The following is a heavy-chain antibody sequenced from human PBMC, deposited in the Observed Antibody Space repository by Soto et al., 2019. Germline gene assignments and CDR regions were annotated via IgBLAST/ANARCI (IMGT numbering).Heavy chain of an antibody. Sequence: EVQLVESGGGLVQPGRSRRLSCAASGFSFEDYAMHWVRQAPGKGLEWVSGIAWNSDIIGYADSVQGRFISFRDNGKNTLYLQRNSLRPEDTDWSYCAKNHYDSSIYGIDVWGQGTTVTVSS. CDR3: AKNHYDSSIYGIDV. D-gene: IGHD3-16*01. CDR2: IAWNSDII. V-gene: IGHV3-9*01. CDR1: GFSFEDYA. J-gene: IGHJ6*02.